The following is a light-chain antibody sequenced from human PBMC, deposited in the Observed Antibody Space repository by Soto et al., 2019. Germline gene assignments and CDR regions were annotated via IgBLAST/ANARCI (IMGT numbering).Light chain of an antibody. J-gene: IGLJ2*01. V-gene: IGLV7-43*01. CDR1: TGAVTSGYY. Sequence: QTVVTQEPSLTVSPGGTVTLTCASSTGAVTSGYYPNWFQQKPGQAPRALICSTSNKHSWTPARFSGSLLGGKAALTLSGLQPEDEAEYHCLLYYGGADVVFAGGTKLTVL. CDR2: STS. CDR3: LLYYGGADVV.